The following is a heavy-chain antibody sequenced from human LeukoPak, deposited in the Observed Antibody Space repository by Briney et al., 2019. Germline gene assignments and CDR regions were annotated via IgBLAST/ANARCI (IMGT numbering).Heavy chain of an antibody. CDR2: INHSGST. V-gene: IGHV4-34*01. D-gene: IGHD3-9*01. CDR3: ARPVAASGPLLRYFDWLPRSDAFDI. Sequence: SETLSLTCAVYGGSFSGYYWSWIRQPPGKGLEWIGEINHSGSTNYNPSLKSRVTISVDTSKNQFSLKLGSVTAADTAVYYCARPVAASGPLLRYFDWLPRSDAFDIWGQGTMVTVSS. CDR1: GGSFSGYY. J-gene: IGHJ3*02.